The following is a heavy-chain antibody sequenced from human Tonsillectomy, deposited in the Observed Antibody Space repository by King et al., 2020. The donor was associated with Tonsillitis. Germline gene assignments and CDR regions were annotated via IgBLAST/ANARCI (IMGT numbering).Heavy chain of an antibody. V-gene: IGHV4-59*01. CDR2: IYYSGST. CDR1: GGSISSYY. D-gene: IGHD3-22*01. CDR3: ARLPRGGYPNWFDP. Sequence: QLQESGPGLVKPSETLSLTCTVSGGSISSYYWSWIRQPPGKGLEWIGYIYYSGSTNYNPSLKSRVTISVDTSKNQFSRKLSSVTAADTAVYYCARLPRGGYPNWFDPWGQGTLVIVSS. J-gene: IGHJ5*02.